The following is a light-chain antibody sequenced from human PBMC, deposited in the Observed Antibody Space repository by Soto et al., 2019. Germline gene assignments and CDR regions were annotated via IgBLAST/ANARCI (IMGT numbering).Light chain of an antibody. Sequence: EIVLTQSPATVSVSPGDRATLPCRASQTVGSYLAWYQQKAGQAPRPLIYDASNRAPGIPARFSGSGSGTDFTLTISSLEPEDFAVYYCHQRSSWPLTFGGGTKVDI. CDR2: DAS. J-gene: IGKJ4*01. V-gene: IGKV3-11*01. CDR3: HQRSSWPLT. CDR1: QTVGSY.